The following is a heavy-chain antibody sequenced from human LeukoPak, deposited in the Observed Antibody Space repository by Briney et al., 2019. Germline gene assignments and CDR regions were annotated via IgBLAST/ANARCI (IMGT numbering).Heavy chain of an antibody. V-gene: IGHV3-7*01. CDR1: GFTFSTSW. D-gene: IGHD7-27*01. CDR3: VKDWGP. Sequence: GGSLRLSCAGSGFTFSTSWMFWARQAPGKGLEWVAHIKYDGSEIYYVDSVRGRFTISRDNAKNSLYLYMNSLRADDAAVYYCVKDWGPWSQGTLVTVSS. J-gene: IGHJ5*02. CDR2: IKYDGSEI.